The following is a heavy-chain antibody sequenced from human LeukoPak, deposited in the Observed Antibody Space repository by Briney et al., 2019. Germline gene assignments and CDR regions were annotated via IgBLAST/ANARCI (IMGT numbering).Heavy chain of an antibody. Sequence: PGGSLRLSCAASGFTFSSYSMNWVRQAPGKGLEWVSSISSSSSYIYYADSVKGRFTISRDNAKNSLYLQMNSLRAEDTAVYYCARVHDRKGAFDIWGQGTMVTVSS. CDR1: GFTFSSYS. D-gene: IGHD1-1*01. CDR2: ISSSSSYI. J-gene: IGHJ3*02. V-gene: IGHV3-21*01. CDR3: ARVHDRKGAFDI.